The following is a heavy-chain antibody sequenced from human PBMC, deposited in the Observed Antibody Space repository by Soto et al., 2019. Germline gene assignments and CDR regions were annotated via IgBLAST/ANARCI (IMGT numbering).Heavy chain of an antibody. D-gene: IGHD3-22*01. J-gene: IGHJ4*02. CDR3: AKDGVFDSSGYYSNFDY. V-gene: IGHV3-23*01. CDR1: GFTFSYYA. CDR2: VSGSGGGT. Sequence: GSLRLSCAASGFTFSYYAMSWVRQAPGKGLEWVSAVSGSGGGTYYADSVKGRFTISRDNSKNTLYLQMNSLRAEDTAVYYCAKDGVFDSSGYYSNFDYWGQGTLVTVSS.